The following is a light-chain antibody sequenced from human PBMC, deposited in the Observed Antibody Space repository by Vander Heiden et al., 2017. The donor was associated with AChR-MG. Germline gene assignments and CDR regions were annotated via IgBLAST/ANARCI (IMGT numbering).Light chain of an antibody. CDR2: GKN. J-gene: IGLJ2*01. CDR3: NSRDSSGNHLDVV. V-gene: IGLV3-19*01. CDR1: SLRSHY. Sequence: SSELTQDPAVSVALGQTVRITCQGDSLRSHYASWHQQKPGQAPVLVIYGKNNRPSGIPDRFSGASSGNTASLTITGAQAEDEADYYCNSRDSSGNHLDVVFGGGTKLTVL.